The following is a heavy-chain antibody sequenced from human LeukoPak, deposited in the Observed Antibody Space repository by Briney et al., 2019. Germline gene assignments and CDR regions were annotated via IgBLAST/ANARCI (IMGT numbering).Heavy chain of an antibody. CDR1: GYTFTGYY. CDR3: AGGVAGIVGALDP. Sequence: GASVKVSCKASGYTFTGYYMHWVRQAPGQGLEWMGIINPSGGSTSYAQKFQGRVTMTRDTSTSTVYMELSSLRSEDTAVYYCAGGVAGIVGALDPWGQGTLVTVSS. J-gene: IGHJ5*02. D-gene: IGHD1-26*01. V-gene: IGHV1-46*01. CDR2: INPSGGST.